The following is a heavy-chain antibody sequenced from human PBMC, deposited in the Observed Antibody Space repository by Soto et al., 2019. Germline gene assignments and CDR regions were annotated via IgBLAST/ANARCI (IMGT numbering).Heavy chain of an antibody. CDR2: INPSGGST. J-gene: IGHJ4*02. Sequence: ASVKVSCKASGYTFTSYYMHWVRQAPGQGLEWMGLINPSGGSTSYAQKFQGRVTMSRDTSTSTVYMDLRSLRSADTAVDYCARERGSYGCRGSDYWGQGTLVTVSS. V-gene: IGHV1-46*01. D-gene: IGHD5-18*01. CDR3: ARERGSYGCRGSDY. CDR1: GYTFTSYY.